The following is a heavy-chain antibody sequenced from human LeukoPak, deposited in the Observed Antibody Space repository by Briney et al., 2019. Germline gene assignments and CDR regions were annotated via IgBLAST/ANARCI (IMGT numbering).Heavy chain of an antibody. CDR3: ARIMVPAAHHDAFGI. CDR1: GYTFTSYD. J-gene: IGHJ3*02. Sequence: ASVKVSCKASGYTFTSYDINWVRQATGQGLEWMGWMNPNSGNTGYAQKFQGRVTITRNTSISTAYMELSSLRSEDTAVYYCARIMVPAAHHDAFGIWGQGTMVTVSS. D-gene: IGHD2-2*01. CDR2: MNPNSGNT. V-gene: IGHV1-8*03.